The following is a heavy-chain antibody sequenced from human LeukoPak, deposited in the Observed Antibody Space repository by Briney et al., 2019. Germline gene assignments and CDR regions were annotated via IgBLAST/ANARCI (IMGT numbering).Heavy chain of an antibody. CDR2: IYYSGST. J-gene: IGHJ4*02. D-gene: IGHD3-10*01. V-gene: IGHV4-59*01. Sequence: SETLSLTCTVSGGSISSYYWSWIRQPPGKGLEWIGYIYYSGSTNYNPSLKSRVTISVDTSKNQFSLKLSSVTAADTAVYYCARGPTTMVRGVITVWGQGTLVTVSS. CDR3: ARGPTTMVRGVITV. CDR1: GGSISSYY.